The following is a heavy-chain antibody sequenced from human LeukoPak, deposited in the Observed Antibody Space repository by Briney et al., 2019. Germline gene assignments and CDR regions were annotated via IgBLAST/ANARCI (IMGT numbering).Heavy chain of an antibody. CDR1: GGSISSYY. J-gene: IGHJ6*03. V-gene: IGHV4-4*07. CDR3: ARGGVSSGYYYYYMDV. CDR2: IYTSGST. D-gene: IGHD6-6*01. Sequence: SETLSLTCTVSGGSISSYYWSWIRQPAGKGLEWIGRIYTSGSTNYNPSLKSRVTMSVDTSKNQFSLKLSSVTAADTAVYYCARGGVSSGYYYYYMDVWGKGTTVTVSS.